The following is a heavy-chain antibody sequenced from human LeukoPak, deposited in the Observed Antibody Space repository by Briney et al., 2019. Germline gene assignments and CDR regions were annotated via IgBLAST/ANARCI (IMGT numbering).Heavy chain of an antibody. V-gene: IGHV3-23*01. Sequence: GGSLRLSCAASGFTFSSYAMGWVRQAPGKGLEWVSAISGSGGSTYYADSVKGRFTISRDNSKNTLYLQMNSLRADDTAVYYCAKAAQLPYYFDCWGQGTLVTVSS. CDR2: ISGSGGST. CDR1: GFTFSSYA. J-gene: IGHJ4*02. CDR3: AKAAQLPYYFDC. D-gene: IGHD3-16*02.